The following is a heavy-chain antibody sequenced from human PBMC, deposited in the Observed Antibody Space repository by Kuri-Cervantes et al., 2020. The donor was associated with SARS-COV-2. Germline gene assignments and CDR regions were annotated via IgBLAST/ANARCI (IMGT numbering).Heavy chain of an antibody. V-gene: IGHV3-74*01. CDR1: GFTFSSYW. J-gene: IGHJ3*02. D-gene: IGHD6-19*01. CDR2: INSDGSST. Sequence: GGSLRLPCAASGFTFSSYWMHWVRQAPGKGLVWVSRINSDGSSTSYADSVKGRFTISRDNAKNTLYLQMNSLSAEDTAVYYCARVKQWLERTAFDIWGQGTMVTVSS. CDR3: ARVKQWLERTAFDI.